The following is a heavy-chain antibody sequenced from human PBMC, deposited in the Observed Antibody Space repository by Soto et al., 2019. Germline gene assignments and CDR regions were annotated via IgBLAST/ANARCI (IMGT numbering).Heavy chain of an antibody. J-gene: IGHJ5*02. V-gene: IGHV4-59*08. Sequence: QVQLQESGPGLVKPSETLSLTCTVSGGSISSYYWTWIRQPPGKGLEWIGYIFYSGSTHHNPSPKSRVTISVATSKNQFARKLSSVPAADTAVYYCARHYSADSSSDWFDPWGQGTLVTVSS. CDR2: IFYSGST. CDR1: GGSISSYY. D-gene: IGHD6-6*01. CDR3: ARHYSADSSSDWFDP.